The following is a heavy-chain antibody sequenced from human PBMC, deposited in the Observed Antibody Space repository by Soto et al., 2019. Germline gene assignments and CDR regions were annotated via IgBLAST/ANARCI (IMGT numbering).Heavy chain of an antibody. CDR3: ARLPTVTTKDYYGMDV. V-gene: IGHV5-51*01. Sequence: GESLKISCKGSGYSFTSYWIGWVRQMPGKGLEWMGIIYPGDSDTRYSPSFQGQVTISADKSISTAYLQWSSLKASDTAMYYCARLPTVTTKDYYGMDVWGQGTTVTVSS. D-gene: IGHD4-4*01. CDR2: IYPGDSDT. J-gene: IGHJ6*02. CDR1: GYSFTSYW.